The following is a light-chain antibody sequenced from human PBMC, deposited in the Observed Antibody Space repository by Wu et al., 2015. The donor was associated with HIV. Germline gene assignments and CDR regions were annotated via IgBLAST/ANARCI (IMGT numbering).Light chain of an antibody. CDR2: RIS. CDR1: QSISSD. CDR3: QQYNNWPPYS. Sequence: EVVMTQSPATLSVSLGERATFSCRASQSISSDLAWYQQKPGQPPRLLIYRISTRATGVPARFSGSGSGTEFTLTISSLQPEDFGVYYCQQYNNWPPYSFGQGTKLEI. V-gene: IGKV3-15*01. J-gene: IGKJ2*03.